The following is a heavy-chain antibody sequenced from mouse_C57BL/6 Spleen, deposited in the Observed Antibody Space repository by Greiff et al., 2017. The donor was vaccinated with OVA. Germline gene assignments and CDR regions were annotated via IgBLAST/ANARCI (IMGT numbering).Heavy chain of an antibody. CDR2: ISNGGGST. CDR1: GFTFSDYY. CDR3: ASPITTVVAGAMDY. J-gene: IGHJ4*01. D-gene: IGHD1-1*01. Sequence: EVQGVESGGGLVQPGGSLKLSCAASGFTFSDYYMYWVRQTPEKRLEWVAYISNGGGSTYYPDTVKGRFTISRDNAKNTLYLQMSRLKSEDTAMYYCASPITTVVAGAMDYWGQGTSVTVSS. V-gene: IGHV5-12*01.